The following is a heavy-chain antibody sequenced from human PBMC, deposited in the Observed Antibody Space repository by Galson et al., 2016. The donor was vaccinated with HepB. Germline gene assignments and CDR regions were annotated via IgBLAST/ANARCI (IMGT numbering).Heavy chain of an antibody. CDR2: IYHSGST. V-gene: IGHV4-4*02. D-gene: IGHD1-26*01. J-gene: IGHJ6*02. CDR1: GGSISSSNW. CDR3: ARERTEIRARGAMDV. Sequence: TLSLTCAVSGGSISSSNWWSWVRQSPGKGLEWIGEIYHSGSTNYNPSLKSRVSISMDASMNQFSMRLSSVTAADTAVYYCARERTEIRARGAMDVWGQGTTVTVSS.